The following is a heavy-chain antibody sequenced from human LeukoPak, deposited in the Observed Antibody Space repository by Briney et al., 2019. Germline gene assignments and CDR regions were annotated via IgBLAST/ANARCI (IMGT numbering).Heavy chain of an antibody. CDR3: AREYYYGSGSYSRYYYYYGMDV. CDR2: IIPIFGTA. J-gene: IGHJ6*02. CDR1: GGTFSSYA. V-gene: IGHV1-69*13. D-gene: IGHD3-10*01. Sequence: ASVKVSCEASGGTFSSYAISWVRQAPGQGLEWMGGIIPIFGTANYAQKFQGRVTITADESTSTTYMELSSLRSEDTAVYYCAREYYYGSGSYSRYYYYYGMDVWGQGTTVTVSS.